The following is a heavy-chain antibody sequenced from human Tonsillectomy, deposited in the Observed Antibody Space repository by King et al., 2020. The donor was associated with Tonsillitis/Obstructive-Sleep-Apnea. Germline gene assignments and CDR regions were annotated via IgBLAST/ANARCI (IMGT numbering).Heavy chain of an antibody. Sequence: VQLQESGPGLVKPSETLSLTCTVSGGSISSYYWSWIRQPPGKGLEWIGYIYYSGSTNYNPSLKSRVTISVDTSKNQFSLKLSSVTAADTAVYYCARAPRISIGYYFHFDYWGQGTLVPVSS. CDR2: IYYSGST. CDR3: ARAPRISIGYYFHFDY. CDR1: GGSISSYY. J-gene: IGHJ4*02. V-gene: IGHV4-59*01. D-gene: IGHD3-22*01.